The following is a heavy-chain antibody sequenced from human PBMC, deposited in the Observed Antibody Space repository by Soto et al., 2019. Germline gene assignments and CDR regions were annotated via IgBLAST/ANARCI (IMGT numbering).Heavy chain of an antibody. V-gene: IGHV4-34*01. D-gene: IGHD6-19*01. Sequence: SETLSLTCAVYGGSFSGYYWSWIRQPPGKGLEWIGEINHSGSTNYNPSLKSRVTISVDTSKNQFSLKLSSVTAADTAVYYCARGSIAVAGNGVWFDPWGQGTLVTVSS. CDR3: ARGSIAVAGNGVWFDP. CDR2: INHSGST. CDR1: GGSFSGYY. J-gene: IGHJ5*02.